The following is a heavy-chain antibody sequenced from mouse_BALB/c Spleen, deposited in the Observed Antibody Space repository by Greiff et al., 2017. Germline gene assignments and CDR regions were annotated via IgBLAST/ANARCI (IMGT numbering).Heavy chain of an antibody. CDR2: INSNGGST. J-gene: IGHJ3*01. Sequence: DVHLVESGGGLVKLGGSLKLSCAASGFTFSSYYMSWVRQTPEKRLELVAAINSNGGSTYYPDTVKGRFTISRDNAKNTLYLQMSSLKSEDTALYYCARQGVYYGSPWFAYWGQGTLVTVSA. CDR1: GFTFSSYY. D-gene: IGHD1-1*01. V-gene: IGHV5-6-2*01. CDR3: ARQGVYYGSPWFAY.